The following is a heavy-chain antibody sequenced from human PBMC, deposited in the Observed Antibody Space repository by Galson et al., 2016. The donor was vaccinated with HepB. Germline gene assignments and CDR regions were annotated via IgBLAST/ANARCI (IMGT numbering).Heavy chain of an antibody. J-gene: IGHJ6*02. CDR1: GFTVSSNC. Sequence: SLRLSCAASGFTVSSNCMSWVRQAPGKGLEWVSLICGGGSAYYSDAVKARLTISSDNSKNTLYLQLNNLRPEDTAVYFCARDPPGVPDSALDVWGQGTTVTVSS. V-gene: IGHV3-66*01. CDR3: ARDPPGVPDSALDV. D-gene: IGHD2-15*01. CDR2: ICGGGSA.